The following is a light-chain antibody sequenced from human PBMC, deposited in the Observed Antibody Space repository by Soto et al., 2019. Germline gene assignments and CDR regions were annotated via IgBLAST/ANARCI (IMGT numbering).Light chain of an antibody. CDR1: SSDVGDYNY. Sequence: QSALTKPASVSGSPGQSITVSCTGTSSDVGDYNYVSWYQQRPGKAPKLMIFDVSNRPSGVSNRFSGSKSGNTASLTISGLQAEDEADYYCSSYTSSSLYVFGTGTKLTVL. J-gene: IGLJ1*01. CDR2: DVS. CDR3: SSYTSSSLYV. V-gene: IGLV2-14*01.